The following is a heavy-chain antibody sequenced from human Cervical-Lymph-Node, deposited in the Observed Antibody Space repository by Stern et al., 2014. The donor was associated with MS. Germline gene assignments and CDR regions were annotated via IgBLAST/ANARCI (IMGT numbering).Heavy chain of an antibody. V-gene: IGHV3-15*01. CDR2: IKGKSDGETA. CDR3: TTVTGVGAPRGRD. J-gene: IGHJ4*02. Sequence: EVQLVESGGGLVKPGGSLRLSCAVSGFSFTDAWLSWVRQAPGKGLEWVGRIKGKSDGETADYAAPVKGRFTISRDESKTTMYLHMNSLRTEDTAIYYCTTVTGVGAPRGRDGGQGTLVTVSS. CDR1: GFSFTDAW. D-gene: IGHD1-26*01.